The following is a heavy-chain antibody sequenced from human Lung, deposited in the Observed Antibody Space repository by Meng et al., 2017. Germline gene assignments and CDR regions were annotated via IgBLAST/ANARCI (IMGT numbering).Heavy chain of an antibody. Sequence: QVQLLQWGARLSKSSETLSPTCVVSGGSFSDYYWSWIRQPPGKGLEWIGEINHSGSTNYNPSLESRATISVDTSQNNLSLKLSSVTAADSAVYYCARGPTTMAHDFDYWGQGTLVTVSS. CDR2: INHSGST. V-gene: IGHV4-34*01. CDR3: ARGPTTMAHDFDY. J-gene: IGHJ4*02. CDR1: GGSFSDYY. D-gene: IGHD4-11*01.